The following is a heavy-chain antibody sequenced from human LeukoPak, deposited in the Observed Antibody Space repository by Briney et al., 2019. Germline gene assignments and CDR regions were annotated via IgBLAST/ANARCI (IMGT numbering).Heavy chain of an antibody. CDR1: GGSISSYY. J-gene: IGHJ4*02. CDR2: MYYSGST. Sequence: SETLSLTCTVSGGSISSYYWGWIRQPPGKGLEWIGSMYYSGSTYYNPSLKSRVTISINTSKNQFSLRLSSVTAADTAVYYCARAGGSGLIDYWGQGTLVTVSS. D-gene: IGHD6-19*01. V-gene: IGHV4-39*07. CDR3: ARAGGSGLIDY.